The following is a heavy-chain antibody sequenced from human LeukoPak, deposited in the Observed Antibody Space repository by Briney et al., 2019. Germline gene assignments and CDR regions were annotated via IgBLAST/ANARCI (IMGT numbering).Heavy chain of an antibody. V-gene: IGHV3-30*18. CDR3: AKDWAGNGGFEY. Sequence: SGRSLRLSCAASGFIFSTSAMHWVRQAPGKGLEWVAVISYDGSKKYYAESVKGRFTISRDNSKNTLYLQVNSLRAEDTAVYYCAKDWAGNGGFEYWGQGTLVTVSS. CDR1: GFIFSTSA. J-gene: IGHJ4*02. CDR2: ISYDGSKK. D-gene: IGHD4-23*01.